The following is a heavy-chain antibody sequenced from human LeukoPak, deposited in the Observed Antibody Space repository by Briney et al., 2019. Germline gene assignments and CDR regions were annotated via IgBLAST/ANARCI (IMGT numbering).Heavy chain of an antibody. CDR3: ARSYCSGGSCYEY. J-gene: IGHJ4*02. CDR1: GYTFTVYY. V-gene: IGHV1-2*04. CDR2: INPNSGGT. Sequence: GASVKVSCKASGYTFTVYYMHWVRQAPGQGLEWMGWINPNSGGTNYAQKFQGWVTMTRDTSISTAYMGLSRLRSDDTAVYYCARSYCSGGSCYEYWGQGTLVTVSS. D-gene: IGHD2-15*01.